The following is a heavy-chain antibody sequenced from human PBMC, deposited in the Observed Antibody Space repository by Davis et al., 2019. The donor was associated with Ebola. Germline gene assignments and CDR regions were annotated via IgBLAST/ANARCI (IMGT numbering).Heavy chain of an antibody. V-gene: IGHV3-30*04. CDR1: GFIFRNYA. CDR3: ARAVFHEVLDY. D-gene: IGHD3-3*01. Sequence: GESLKISCAASGFIFRNYAMHWVRQAPGKGPEWVAVVSHSEREKFYADSVKGRFTISRDNSENTLYLQMNSLTADDTAVYYCARAVFHEVLDYWGQGTPGTVSS. J-gene: IGHJ4*02. CDR2: VSHSEREK.